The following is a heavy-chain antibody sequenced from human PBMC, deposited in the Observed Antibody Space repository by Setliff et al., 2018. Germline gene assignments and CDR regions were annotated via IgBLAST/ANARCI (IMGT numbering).Heavy chain of an antibody. V-gene: IGHV1-2*02. CDR3: ARDFIWGGLTGPDY. CDR1: GYTFIGHY. D-gene: IGHD3-9*01. Sequence: ASVKVSCKASGYTFIGHYVHWVRQAPGEGLEWMGWINPNNGETKFAQKFQGRVTLARDTSLKTHYMELSNLTSDDTATYYCARDFIWGGLTGPDYWGQGTLVTVSS. J-gene: IGHJ4*02. CDR2: INPNNGET.